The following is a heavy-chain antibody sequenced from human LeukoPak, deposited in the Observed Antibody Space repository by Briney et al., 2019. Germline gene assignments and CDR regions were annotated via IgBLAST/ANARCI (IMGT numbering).Heavy chain of an antibody. CDR3: AKDSAPYYYGSGGYYYYYMDV. D-gene: IGHD3-10*01. J-gene: IGHJ6*03. V-gene: IGHV3-53*01. CDR2: IYSDGAT. Sequence: GGSLRLSCAASGFTVSNSYMSWVRQAPGKGLEWVSIIYSDGATYYADSVKGRFTISRDNSKNTLYLQMNSLRAEDTAVYYCAKDSAPYYYGSGGYYYYYMDVWGKGTTVTVSS. CDR1: GFTVSNSY.